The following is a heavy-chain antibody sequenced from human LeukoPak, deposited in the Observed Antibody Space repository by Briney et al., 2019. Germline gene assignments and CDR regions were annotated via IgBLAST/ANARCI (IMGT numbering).Heavy chain of an antibody. Sequence: SETLSLTCTVSGGSISSGGYYWSWIRQHPGKGLEWIGYIYYSGSTIYNPSLKSRVTISVDTSKNQCSLKVTSVTAAGTAVYYCARGRGNTIPWSWGKGTLVTVSS. CDR3: ARGRGNTIPWS. D-gene: IGHD3-3*01. CDR1: GGSISSGGYY. J-gene: IGHJ4*02. V-gene: IGHV4-61*08. CDR2: IYYSGST.